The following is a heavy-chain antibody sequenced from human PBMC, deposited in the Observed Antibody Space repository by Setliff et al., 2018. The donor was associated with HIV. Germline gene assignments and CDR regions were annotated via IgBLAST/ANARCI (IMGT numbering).Heavy chain of an antibody. Sequence: SETLSLTCSVSGGSIRSHYWSWIRQAPGKGLQWIGNVYYRAKTGATTDHNPSLRSRISISLDVSKNQLSLRLRSVTAEDTAIYCCARDVAPPLAGDVWSGNGLWGQGTQVTVSS. CDR2: VYYRAKTGATT. V-gene: IGHV4-59*11. CDR1: GGSIRSHY. D-gene: IGHD3-3*01. J-gene: IGHJ4*02. CDR3: ARDVAPPLAGDVWSGNGL.